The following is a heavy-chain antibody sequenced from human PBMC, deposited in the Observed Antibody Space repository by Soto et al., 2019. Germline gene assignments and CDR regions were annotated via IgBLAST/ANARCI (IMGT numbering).Heavy chain of an antibody. CDR2: IFSNDEK. J-gene: IGHJ4*02. CDR1: GFSLSNARMG. D-gene: IGHD3-22*01. V-gene: IGHV2-26*01. CDR3: ARIIWGAYYYDSSGYLYYFDY. Sequence: QVTLKESGPVLVKPTETLTLTCTVSGFSLSNARMGVSWIRQPPGKALEWLAHIFSNDEKSYSTSLKSRLTISKDTSKSQVVLTMTNMDPVDTATYYCARIIWGAYYYDSSGYLYYFDYWGQGTLVTVSS.